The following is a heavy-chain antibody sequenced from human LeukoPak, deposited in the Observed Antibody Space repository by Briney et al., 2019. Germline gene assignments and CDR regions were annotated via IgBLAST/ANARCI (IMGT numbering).Heavy chain of an antibody. CDR1: GGSISSGGYY. CDR3: ARAQQLVTDYFDY. V-gene: IGHV4-30-2*01. D-gene: IGHD6-13*01. CDR2: IYHSGST. J-gene: IGHJ4*02. Sequence: SQTLSLTCTVSGGSISSGGYYWSWIRQPPGKGLERIGYIYHSGSTYYNPSLKSRVTISVDRSKNQFSLKLSSVTAADTAVYYCARAQQLVTDYFDYWGQGTLVTVSS.